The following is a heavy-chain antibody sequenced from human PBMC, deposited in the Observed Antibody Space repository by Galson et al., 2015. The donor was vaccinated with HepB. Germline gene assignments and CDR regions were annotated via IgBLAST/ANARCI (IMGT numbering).Heavy chain of an antibody. J-gene: IGHJ6*03. CDR1: GGTFSSFA. CDR2: IIPILGIA. D-gene: IGHD2-15*01. Sequence: SVKVSCKASGGTFSSFAITWVRQAPGQGLEWMGRIIPILGIANYAQKFQGRVTITADKSTSTAYMELSSLKSEDTAVYYCASSPFERDSVVVVAATLSRYYMDVWGKGTTVTVSS. CDR3: ASSPFERDSVVVVAATLSRYYMDV. V-gene: IGHV1-69*04.